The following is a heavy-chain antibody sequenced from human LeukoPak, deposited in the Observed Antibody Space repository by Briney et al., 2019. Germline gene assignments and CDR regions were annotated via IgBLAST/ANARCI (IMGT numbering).Heavy chain of an antibody. D-gene: IGHD4/OR15-4a*01. CDR2: IDISGGST. V-gene: IGHV3-23*01. Sequence: GSLRLSCAVSGFTFNSHAMCWVRQAPGKGLEWVSSIDISGGSTYYADSVKGRFTISRDNSKNTLYLQMNSLRGEDTALYFCANEVRPNDYWGQGTLVTVSS. J-gene: IGHJ4*02. CDR1: GFTFNSHA. CDR3: ANEVRPNDY.